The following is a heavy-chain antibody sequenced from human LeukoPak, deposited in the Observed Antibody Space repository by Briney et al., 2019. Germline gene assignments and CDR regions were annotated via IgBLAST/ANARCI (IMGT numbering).Heavy chain of an antibody. CDR3: AKDGAPELLGIFDY. Sequence: GRSLRLSCAASGFTFDDYAMHWVRQAPGKGLEWASGISWNSGSIGYADSVKGRFTISRDNAKNSLYLQMNSLRAVDMALYYCAKDGAPELLGIFDYWGQGTLVTVSS. D-gene: IGHD1-26*01. V-gene: IGHV3-9*03. CDR1: GFTFDDYA. J-gene: IGHJ4*02. CDR2: ISWNSGSI.